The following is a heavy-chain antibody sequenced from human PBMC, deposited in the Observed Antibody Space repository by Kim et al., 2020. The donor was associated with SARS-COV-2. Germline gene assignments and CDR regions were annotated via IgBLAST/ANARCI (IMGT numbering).Heavy chain of an antibody. Sequence: GGSLRLSCAASGFTFSNYAMSWVRQAPGKGLEWVSTISGSGASTYYADSVKGRFSISRDNSKNTLNLQMNSLRAEDTAVYYCAKDFSDSGLGEKNWFDPWGQGTLVTVSS. CDR1: GFTFSNYA. CDR3: AKDFSDSGLGEKNWFDP. V-gene: IGHV3-23*01. D-gene: IGHD3-16*01. J-gene: IGHJ5*02. CDR2: ISGSGAST.